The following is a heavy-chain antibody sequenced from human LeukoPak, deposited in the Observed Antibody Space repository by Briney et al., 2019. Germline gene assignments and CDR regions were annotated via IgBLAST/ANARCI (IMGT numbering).Heavy chain of an antibody. D-gene: IGHD1-26*01. Sequence: ASVKVSCKASGYTFTSYGISWVRQAPGQGLEWMGIIKSSDGDTIYAQKFQGRFTMTSDTSASTVYMELSSLRSEDTAVYYCARDNAIVGATTMKNLDYWGQGTLVTVSS. J-gene: IGHJ4*02. CDR1: GYTFTSYG. CDR3: ARDNAIVGATTMKNLDY. V-gene: IGHV1-46*01. CDR2: IKSSDGDT.